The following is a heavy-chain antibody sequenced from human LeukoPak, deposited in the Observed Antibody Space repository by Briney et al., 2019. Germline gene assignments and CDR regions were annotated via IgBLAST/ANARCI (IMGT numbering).Heavy chain of an antibody. V-gene: IGHV3-74*01. CDR3: ARAGYSSGWYYFDY. D-gene: IGHD6-19*01. Sequence: GGSLRLSCAASGFIFSTYGMHWVRQAPGKGLVWVSRSKNDGRSTSYADSVKDRFTISRDSAKNTLFLQMDSLRAEDTAVYYCARAGYSSGWYYFDYWGQGTLVTVSS. J-gene: IGHJ4*02. CDR2: SKNDGRST. CDR1: GFIFSTYG.